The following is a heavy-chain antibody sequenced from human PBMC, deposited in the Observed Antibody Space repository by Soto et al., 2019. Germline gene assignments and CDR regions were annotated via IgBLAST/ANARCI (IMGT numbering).Heavy chain of an antibody. CDR2: ISGSGGST. D-gene: IGHD3-3*01. CDR3: AKIYDFWSGYPETFDY. Sequence: GGSLRLSCAASGFTFSSYAMSWVRQAPGKGLEWVSAISGSGGSTYYADSVKGRFTISRDNSKNTLYLQMNSLRAEDTAVYYCAKIYDFWSGYPETFDYWGQGTLVTVSS. CDR1: GFTFSSYA. J-gene: IGHJ4*02. V-gene: IGHV3-23*01.